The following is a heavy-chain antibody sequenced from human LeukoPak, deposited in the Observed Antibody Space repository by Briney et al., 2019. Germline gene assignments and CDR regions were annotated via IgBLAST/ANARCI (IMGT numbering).Heavy chain of an antibody. D-gene: IGHD6-19*01. J-gene: IGHJ4*02. V-gene: IGHV3-7*01. Sequence: GGSLRLSCAASGFTFSSYAMSWVRQAPGKGLEWVANIKQDGSEKYYVDSVKGRFTISRDNAKNSLYLQMNSLRAEDTAVYYCARAGAVAPGIDCWGQGTLVTVSS. CDR2: IKQDGSEK. CDR3: ARAGAVAPGIDC. CDR1: GFTFSSYA.